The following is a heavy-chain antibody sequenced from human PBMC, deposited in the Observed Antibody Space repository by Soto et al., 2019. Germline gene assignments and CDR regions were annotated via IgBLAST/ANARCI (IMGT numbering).Heavy chain of an antibody. D-gene: IGHD6-19*01. CDR2: ISYDGSNK. J-gene: IGHJ4*02. V-gene: IGHV3-30*18. CDR1: GFTFSSYG. CDR3: AKDLGASGWYGTDS. Sequence: QVQLVESGGGVVQPGRSLRLSCAASGFTFSSYGMHWVRQAPGKGPEWVTVISYDGSNKYYADSVKGRFTISRDNSKNTLYLQMSSLRAEDTAVYYCAKDLGASGWYGTDSWGQGTLVTVSS.